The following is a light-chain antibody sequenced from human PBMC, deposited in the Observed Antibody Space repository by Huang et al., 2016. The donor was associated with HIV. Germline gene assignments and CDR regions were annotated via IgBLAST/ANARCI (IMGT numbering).Light chain of an antibody. CDR3: QQSYSAPPWT. CDR1: QSISTY. CDR2: RSS. Sequence: DIQMTQSPSSLSASVGDRVNITCRASQSISTYLNWYQQKPGKAPKLLIYRSSNLQSGVPSRFSGSGSGTDFTLTISSLQPEDFATYYCQQSYSAPPWTFGQGTRVEIK. V-gene: IGKV1-39*01. J-gene: IGKJ1*01.